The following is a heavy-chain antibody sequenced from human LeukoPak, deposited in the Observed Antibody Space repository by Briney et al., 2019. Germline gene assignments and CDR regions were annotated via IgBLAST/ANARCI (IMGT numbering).Heavy chain of an antibody. V-gene: IGHV3-73*01. CDR1: GFTFSGSA. J-gene: IGHJ4*02. CDR3: TRLRVGAHDY. Sequence: PGGSLILSCAASGFTFSGSAMHWVRQASGKGLEWVGRIRSKANSYATAYAASVKGRFTISRDDSKNTAYLQMNSLKTEDTAVYYCTRLRVGAHDYWGQGTLVTVSS. D-gene: IGHD1-26*01. CDR2: IRSKANSYAT.